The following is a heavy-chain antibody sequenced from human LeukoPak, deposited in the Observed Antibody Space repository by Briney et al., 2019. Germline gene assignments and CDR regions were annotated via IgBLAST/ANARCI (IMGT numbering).Heavy chain of an antibody. CDR1: GGSISSSNW. CDR3: AQRSPLVAGTYYYYGMDV. Sequence: PSGTLSLTCAVSGGSISSSNWWSWVRQPPGKGLEWIGEIYHSGSTNYNPSLKSRVTISVDKSKNQFSLKLSSVTAADTAVYYCAQRSPLVAGTYYYYGMDVWGQGTTVTVS. V-gene: IGHV4-4*02. D-gene: IGHD6-19*01. J-gene: IGHJ6*02. CDR2: IYHSGST.